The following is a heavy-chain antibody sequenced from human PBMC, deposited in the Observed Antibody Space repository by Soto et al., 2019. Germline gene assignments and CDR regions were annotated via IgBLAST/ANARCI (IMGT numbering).Heavy chain of an antibody. D-gene: IGHD6-19*01. V-gene: IGHV4-34*01. CDR2: INHSGST. J-gene: IGHJ4*02. CDR3: ARGRGSSGWYVSSFIY. CDR1: GGSFSGYY. Sequence: PSETLSLTCAVYGGSFSGYYWSWIRQPPGKGLEWIGEINHSGSTNYNPSLKSRVTISVDTSKNQFSLKLSSVTAADTAVYYCARGRGSSGWYVSSFIYWGQGTLVTVSS.